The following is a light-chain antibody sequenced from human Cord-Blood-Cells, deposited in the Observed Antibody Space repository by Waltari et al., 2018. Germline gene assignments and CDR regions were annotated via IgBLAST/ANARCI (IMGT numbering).Light chain of an antibody. CDR2: GAS. V-gene: IGKV3-20*01. CDR3: QQYGSSPLT. J-gene: IGKJ4*01. CDR1: QSVSSSY. Sequence: IVLTQSPGTLSMSQGERAALSCRASQSVSSSYLAWYQQKPGQAPRLIIYGASSRATGIPDRFSGSGSGTDFSLTISRLEPEDFAVYYCQQYGSSPLTFGGGTKVEI.